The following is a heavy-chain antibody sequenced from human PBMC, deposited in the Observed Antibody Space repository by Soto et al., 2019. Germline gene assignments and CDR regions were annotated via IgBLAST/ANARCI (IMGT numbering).Heavy chain of an antibody. CDR1: GFTFSAFW. J-gene: IGHJ4*02. CDR2: IKQDGSEQ. CDR3: ARGSEVDY. V-gene: IGHV3-7*01. Sequence: PGGSLRLSCAASGFTFSAFWMNWVRQAPGRGLEWVASIKQDGSEQFYADLVKGRFTISRDNAKKSLYLQINSLRPDDTAVYHCARGSEVDYWGQGTQVTVSS.